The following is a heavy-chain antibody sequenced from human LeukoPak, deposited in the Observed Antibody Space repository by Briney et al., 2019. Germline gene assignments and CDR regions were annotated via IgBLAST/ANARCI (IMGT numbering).Heavy chain of an antibody. D-gene: IGHD1-7*01. CDR2: INHSGST. V-gene: IGHV4-34*01. CDR3: ARGRNWDFQFDY. CDR1: GFTFTNYA. J-gene: IGHJ4*02. Sequence: GSLRLSCAASGFTFTNYAMSWVRQAPGKGLEWIGEINHSGSTNCNPSLKSRVTISVDTSKNQFSLKLSSVTAADTAVYYCARGRNWDFQFDYWGQGTLVTVSS.